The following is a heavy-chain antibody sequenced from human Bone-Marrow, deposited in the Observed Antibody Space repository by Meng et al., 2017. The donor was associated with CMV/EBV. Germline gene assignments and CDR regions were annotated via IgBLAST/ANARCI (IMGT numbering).Heavy chain of an antibody. CDR2: IRTNANNYAT. Sequence: GGSLRLSCAASGLSFSGTAMHWVRQAPGKGLEWVGRIRTNANNYATTYGESMKGRFTISRDDSKNTAYLQMNSLKTEDTAVYYCTSLDSGYVSLDVWGQGTTVTVSS. CDR1: GLSFSGTA. D-gene: IGHD5-12*01. CDR3: TSLDSGYVSLDV. J-gene: IGHJ6*01. V-gene: IGHV3-73*01.